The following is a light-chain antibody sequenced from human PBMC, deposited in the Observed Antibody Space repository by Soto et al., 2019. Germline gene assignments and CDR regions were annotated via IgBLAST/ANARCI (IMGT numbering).Light chain of an antibody. Sequence: EFVLTQSPGTLSLSPGERATLSCRASQTVRNNYLAWYQQKPDQAPRLLIYDASSRATGIPDRFSGGGSGTDFTLTISRLEPVDFAVYYCQQFSSYPLTFGGGTKVEIK. V-gene: IGKV3-20*01. CDR3: QQFSSYPLT. J-gene: IGKJ4*01. CDR1: QTVRNNY. CDR2: DAS.